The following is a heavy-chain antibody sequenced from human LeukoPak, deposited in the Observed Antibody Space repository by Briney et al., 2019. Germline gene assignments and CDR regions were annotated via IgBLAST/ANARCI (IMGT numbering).Heavy chain of an antibody. CDR1: GGSISSSGYY. V-gene: IGHV4-39*07. D-gene: IGHD2-21*02. J-gene: IGHJ4*02. CDR3: ARDPRDLPADY. Sequence: SETLSLTCTVSGGSISSSGYYWGWIRQPPGKGLEWIGSIYYSGSTYCNPSLKSRVTISVDTSKNQFSLKLSSVTAADTAVYYCARDPRDLPADYWGQGTLVTVSS. CDR2: IYYSGST.